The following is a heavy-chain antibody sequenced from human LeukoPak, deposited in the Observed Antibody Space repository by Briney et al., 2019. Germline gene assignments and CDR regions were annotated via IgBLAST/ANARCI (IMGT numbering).Heavy chain of an antibody. Sequence: ASVKVSCKASGGTFSSYAISWVRQAPGQGLEWMGGIIPIFGTANYAQKFQGRVTITADESTSTAYMELSSLRSEDTAVYYCARSFLNWGSPGYWGQGTLVTVSS. D-gene: IGHD7-27*01. CDR1: GGTFSSYA. J-gene: IGHJ4*02. CDR2: IIPIFGTA. V-gene: IGHV1-69*13. CDR3: ARSFLNWGSPGY.